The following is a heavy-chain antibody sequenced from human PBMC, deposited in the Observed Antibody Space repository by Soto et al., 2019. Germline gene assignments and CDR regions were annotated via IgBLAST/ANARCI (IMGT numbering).Heavy chain of an antibody. D-gene: IGHD2-2*01. CDR1: GFTFSSYA. CDR3: AKDLVVVPAARYYYYYGMDV. V-gene: IGHV3-23*01. Sequence: PGGSLRLSCAASGFTFSSYAMSWVRQAPGKWLEWVSAISGSGGSTYYADSVKGRFTISRDNSKNTLYLQMNSLRAEDTAVYYCAKDLVVVPAARYYYYYGMDVWGQGTTVTVSS. CDR2: ISGSGGST. J-gene: IGHJ6*02.